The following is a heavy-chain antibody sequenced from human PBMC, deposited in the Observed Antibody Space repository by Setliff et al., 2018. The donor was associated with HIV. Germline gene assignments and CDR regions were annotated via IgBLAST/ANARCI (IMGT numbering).Heavy chain of an antibody. CDR2: ISYSGST. CDR1: GASIRSQY. J-gene: IGHJ3*01. CDR3: ARVLDGNHYDAFNL. D-gene: IGHD1-26*01. V-gene: IGHV4-59*08. Sequence: SETLSLTCTVSGASIRSQYWSWIRKPPGKGLEWIGYISYSGSTNYNPSLESRVAMSVYTSKQQFSLAVSSVTAADTAVYYCARVLDGNHYDAFNLWGQGTTVTVS.